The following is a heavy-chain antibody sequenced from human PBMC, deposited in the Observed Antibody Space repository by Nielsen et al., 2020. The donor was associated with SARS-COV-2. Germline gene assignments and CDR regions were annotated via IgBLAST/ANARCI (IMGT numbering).Heavy chain of an antibody. CDR2: INPNSGGT. CDR3: ARAPHLLDAFDI. CDR1: GCTFTGYY. Sequence: ASVQVSCKASGCTFTGYYMHWVRQAPGQGLEWMGWINPNSGGTNYAQKFQGWVTMTRDTSISTAYMELSRLRSDDTAVYYCARAPHLLDAFDIWGQGTMVTVSS. J-gene: IGHJ3*02. V-gene: IGHV1-2*04.